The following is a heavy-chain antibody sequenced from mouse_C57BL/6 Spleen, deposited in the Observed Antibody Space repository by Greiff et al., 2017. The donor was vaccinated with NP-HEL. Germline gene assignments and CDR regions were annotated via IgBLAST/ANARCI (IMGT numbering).Heavy chain of an antibody. J-gene: IGHJ2*01. Sequence: DVMLVESGGGLVKPGGSLKLSCAASGFTFSDYGMHWVRQAPEKGLEWVAYISSGSSTIYYADTVKGRFTISRDNAKNTLFLQMTSLRSEDTAMYYCAITTVGGYFDYWGQGTTLTVSS. D-gene: IGHD1-1*01. CDR3: AITTVGGYFDY. V-gene: IGHV5-17*01. CDR2: ISSGSSTI. CDR1: GFTFSDYG.